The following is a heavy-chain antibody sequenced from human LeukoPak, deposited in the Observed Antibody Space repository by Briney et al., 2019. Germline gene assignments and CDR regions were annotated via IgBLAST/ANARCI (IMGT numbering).Heavy chain of an antibody. J-gene: IGHJ4*02. CDR1: GYSISSGYY. D-gene: IGHD5-24*01. CDR3: ASYVEMATMGSFDY. CDR2: IYHSGST. Sequence: PSETLSLTCTVSGYSISSGYYWGWIRQPPGKGLEWIGSIYHSGSTYYNPSLKSRVTISVDTSKNQFSLKLSSVTAADTAVYYCASYVEMATMGSFDYWGQGTLVTVSS. V-gene: IGHV4-38-2*02.